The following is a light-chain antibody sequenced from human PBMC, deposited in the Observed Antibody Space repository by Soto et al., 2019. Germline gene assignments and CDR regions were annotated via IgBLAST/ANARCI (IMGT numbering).Light chain of an antibody. CDR2: CAS. J-gene: IGKJ2*01. CDR3: QHYQYGISPLYT. V-gene: IGKV3-20*01. CDR1: QSVSSSH. Sequence: EIVLTQSPGTLALSPGERDTLSCRASQSVSSSHLAWYQQKPGQAPRLLIYCASSRATGIPDRFSGSGSGTDFTLTISRLEPEDFAGYYCQHYQYGISPLYTFGHGTKLEIK.